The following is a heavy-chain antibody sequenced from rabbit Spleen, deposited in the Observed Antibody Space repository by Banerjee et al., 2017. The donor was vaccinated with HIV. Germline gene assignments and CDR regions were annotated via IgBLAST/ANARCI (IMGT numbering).Heavy chain of an antibody. J-gene: IGHJ4*01. CDR1: GFDLTYYYY. CDR3: ARGGVGNSYGSFAL. Sequence: QEQLEESGGGLVKPEGSLTLACKASGFDLTYYYYMCWVRQAPGKGLEWIGCIYSGSGATYSASWVNGRFTISTTSSTTVTLQVASLTAADTATYFCARGGVGNSYGSFALWDPGTPVPVS. CDR2: IYSGSGAT. D-gene: IGHD6-1*01. V-gene: IGHV1S45*01.